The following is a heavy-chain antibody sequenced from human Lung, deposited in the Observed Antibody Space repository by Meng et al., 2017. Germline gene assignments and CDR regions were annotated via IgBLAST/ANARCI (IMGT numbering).Heavy chain of an antibody. CDR2: INHSGST. V-gene: IGHV4-34*01. Sequence: QESLPQLGLGLLKPSETLSLTGVVSGGSFSDYYWSWIRQPPGKGLEWIGKINHSGSTNYNPSLESRATISVDTSQNNLSLKLSSVTAADSAVYYCARGPTTMAHDFDYWGQGTLVTVSS. CDR3: ARGPTTMAHDFDY. CDR1: GGSFSDYY. D-gene: IGHD4-11*01. J-gene: IGHJ4*02.